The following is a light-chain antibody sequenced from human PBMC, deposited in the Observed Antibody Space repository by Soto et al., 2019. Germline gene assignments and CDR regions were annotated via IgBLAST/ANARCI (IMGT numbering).Light chain of an antibody. V-gene: IGKV3-20*01. CDR2: GAS. CDR3: QQYGTSPPWT. Sequence: EIVLTQSPGTLSLSPGERATLSCRASQSISSSYLAWYQQKPGQAPRLLIYGASSRATGIPDRFSGSGSGTDFTLTISRLEPEDFAVYYCQQYGTSPPWTFGQGTTGVFK. CDR1: QSISSSY. J-gene: IGKJ1*01.